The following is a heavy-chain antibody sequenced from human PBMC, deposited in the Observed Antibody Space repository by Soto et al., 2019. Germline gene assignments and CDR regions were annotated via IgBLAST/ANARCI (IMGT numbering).Heavy chain of an antibody. V-gene: IGHV3-30*19. CDR1: GFTFRSYV. CDR2: TSYDGSNK. D-gene: IGHD3-16*01. CDR3: ARWGTTGGLDV. J-gene: IGHJ4*02. Sequence: QVQLVESGGGVVQPGTSLRLSCVGSGFTFRSYVLHWFRQAPGKGLEWVALTSYDGSNKYYDDSVKGRFTTSRDNPRNTVDLQMDSLNLEDAALYSCARWGTTGGLDVWGQGTLVSVSS.